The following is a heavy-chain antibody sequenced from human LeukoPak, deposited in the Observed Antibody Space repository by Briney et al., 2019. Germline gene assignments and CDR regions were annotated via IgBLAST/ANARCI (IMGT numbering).Heavy chain of an antibody. V-gene: IGHV3-15*01. CDR1: GFTFSSYA. J-gene: IGHJ4*02. D-gene: IGHD3-10*01. CDR2: IKSKTDGGTT. CDR3: TAVGYGSESYWLKDLHY. Sequence: GGSLRLSCAASGFTFSSYAMSWVRQAPGKGLEWVGRIKSKTDGGTTDYAAPVKGGFTISRDDPKNTRYLQMNSLKPEGTAVYYCTAVGYGSESYWLKDLHYWGQETLVTVSS.